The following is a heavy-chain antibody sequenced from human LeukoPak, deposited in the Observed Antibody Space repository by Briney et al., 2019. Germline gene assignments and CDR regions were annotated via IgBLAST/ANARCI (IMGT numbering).Heavy chain of an antibody. J-gene: IGHJ4*02. V-gene: IGHV3-23*01. CDR2: ISGSGGSA. CDR3: AKEKARLPHTTLDY. CDR1: GFTVSSDY. D-gene: IGHD1-14*01. Sequence: GGSLRLSCAASGFTVSSDYMSWVRQAPGKGLEWVSAISGSGGSAYYADSVKGRFTISRDNSKNTLYLQMNSLRAEDTAVYYCAKEKARLPHTTLDYWGQGTLVTASS.